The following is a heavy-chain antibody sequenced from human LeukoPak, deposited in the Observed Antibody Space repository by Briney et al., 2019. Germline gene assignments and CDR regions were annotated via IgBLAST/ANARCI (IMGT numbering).Heavy chain of an antibody. V-gene: IGHV1-8*03. CDR3: ARGGRGSGYYNFDY. Sequence: ASVNVSCKASGYTFTSYDINWVRQATGQGLEWMGWMNPNSGNTGYAQKFQGRVTITRNTSISTAYMELSSLRSEDTAVYYCARGGRGSGYYNFDYWGQGTLVTVSS. CDR2: MNPNSGNT. CDR1: GYTFTSYD. D-gene: IGHD3-22*01. J-gene: IGHJ4*02.